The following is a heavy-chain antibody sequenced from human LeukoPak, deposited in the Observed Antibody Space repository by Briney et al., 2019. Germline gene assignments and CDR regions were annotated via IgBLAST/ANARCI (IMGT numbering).Heavy chain of an antibody. J-gene: IGHJ3*02. CDR2: IYYSGST. CDR1: GDSIRSYY. Sequence: SETLSLTCTVSGDSIRSYYWSWIRQAPGKGLEWIGYIYYSGSTNYNPSLKSRVTLSLDTSKRQFSMRLISVTAADTGIYYCARDPGYYGSGTRGAFDIWGQGTMVAVSS. CDR3: ARDPGYYGSGTRGAFDI. D-gene: IGHD3-10*01. V-gene: IGHV4-59*01.